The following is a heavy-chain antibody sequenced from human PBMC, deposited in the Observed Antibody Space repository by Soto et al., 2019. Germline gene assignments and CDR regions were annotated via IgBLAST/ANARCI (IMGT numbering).Heavy chain of an antibody. J-gene: IGHJ4*02. Sequence: EVLLLESGGGLVQPGGSLRLSCAASGFTFSNYAVNWVRQAPGKGLEWVSTIYGGGDGTHYADSVKGRFTISRDNSNHTPYLQMNGRRAEDTAVYYCEKNRGHEPPYYSDSWGQGTLVTVSS. CDR3: EKNRGHEPPYYSDS. V-gene: IGHV3-23*01. CDR2: IYGGGDGT. CDR1: GFTFSNYA.